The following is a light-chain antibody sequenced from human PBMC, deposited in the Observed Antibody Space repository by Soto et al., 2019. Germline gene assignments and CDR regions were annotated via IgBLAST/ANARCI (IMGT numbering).Light chain of an antibody. CDR2: AAS. CDR1: QGISNS. V-gene: IGKV1-13*02. J-gene: IGKJ2*01. CDR3: LQINSYPYT. Sequence: IQMTQSPSSLSASVGDRVTIAYRASQGISNSLAWYQQKPGKVPKLLIYAASALQSGVPSRFSGSGSGTDFTLTISSLQPEDFATYYCLQINSYPYTFGQGTKLEIK.